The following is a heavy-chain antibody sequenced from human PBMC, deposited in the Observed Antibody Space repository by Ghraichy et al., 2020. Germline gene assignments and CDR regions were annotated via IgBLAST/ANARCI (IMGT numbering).Heavy chain of an antibody. D-gene: IGHD4-23*01. CDR3: ARGILGGNSYYFDY. Sequence: GESLNISCAASGFTFSSYWMSWVRQAPGKGLEWVANIKQDGSEKYYVDSVKGRFTISRDNAKNSLYLQMNSLRAEDTAVYYCARGILGGNSYYFDYWGQGTLVTVSS. CDR1: GFTFSSYW. CDR2: IKQDGSEK. J-gene: IGHJ4*02. V-gene: IGHV3-7*05.